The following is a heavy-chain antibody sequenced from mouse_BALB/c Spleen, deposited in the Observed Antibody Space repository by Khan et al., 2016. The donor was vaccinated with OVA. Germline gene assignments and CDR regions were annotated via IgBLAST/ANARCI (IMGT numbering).Heavy chain of an antibody. CDR3: ARGNYYGSSSWFGY. CDR1: GYTFSSYW. V-gene: IGHV1-9*01. CDR2: ILPGSGRN. Sequence: QMQLEESGAELMKPGASVKISCKATGYTFSSYWIEWVKQRPGHGLEWIGEILPGSGRNNYNEKFKGKATFTADTSSNTAYMKLSNLTSDDSAVYYCARGNYYGSSSWFGYWGQGTLVTVSA. D-gene: IGHD1-1*01. J-gene: IGHJ3*01.